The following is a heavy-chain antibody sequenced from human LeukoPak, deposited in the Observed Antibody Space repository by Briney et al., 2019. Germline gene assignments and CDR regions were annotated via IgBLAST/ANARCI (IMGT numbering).Heavy chain of an antibody. CDR2: ISGSGGST. Sequence: GGSLRLSCAASGFTFSSYSMNWVRQAPGKGLECVSAISGSGGSTYYADSVKGRFTISRDNSKNTLYLQMDSLRAEDTAVYYCAKYYGAGTEFDYWGQGTLVTVSS. V-gene: IGHV3-23*01. D-gene: IGHD3-10*01. CDR3: AKYYGAGTEFDY. J-gene: IGHJ4*02. CDR1: GFTFSSYS.